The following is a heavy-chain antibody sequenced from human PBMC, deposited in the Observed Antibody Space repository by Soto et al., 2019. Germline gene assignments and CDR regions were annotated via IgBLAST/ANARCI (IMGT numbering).Heavy chain of an antibody. CDR2: ISGSGDNT. CDR3: TKDRAAAYYFDF. D-gene: IGHD6-13*01. Sequence: DVKLLESGGGLVQPGGSLTLYCAASGFRFSNYAMSWVRQTPGKGLEWVSLISGSGDNTYYADSVKGRFTISRDNSKNTLYLHMNSLRAEDTAVYYCTKDRAAAYYFDFWAQGTLVTVSS. J-gene: IGHJ4*02. V-gene: IGHV3-23*01. CDR1: GFRFSNYA.